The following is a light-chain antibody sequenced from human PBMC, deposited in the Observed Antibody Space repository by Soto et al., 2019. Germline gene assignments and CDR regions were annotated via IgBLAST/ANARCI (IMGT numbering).Light chain of an antibody. CDR3: QQYDNWPPKT. Sequence: EIVLTQSPATLSVSPGERATLPFRASQSISSNLAWYQQKPGQSPRLLMFRTSSRASGIPARFSGSVSGTEFTLTVSSLQSEDSAIYYCQQYDNWPPKTFGQGTKVEI. V-gene: IGKV3-15*01. J-gene: IGKJ1*01. CDR1: QSISSN. CDR2: RTS.